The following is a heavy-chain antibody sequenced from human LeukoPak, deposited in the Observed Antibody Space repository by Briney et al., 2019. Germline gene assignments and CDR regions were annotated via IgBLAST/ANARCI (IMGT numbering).Heavy chain of an antibody. CDR2: ISSNGGST. CDR1: GFTFSSYA. D-gene: IGHD6-13*01. V-gene: IGHV3-64D*06. Sequence: PGGSLRLSCSASGFTFSSYAMHWVRQAPGKGLEYVSAISSNGGSTYYADSVKGRFTISRDNSKNTLYLRMSSLRAEDTAVYYCVKLSGSSWVYYYYGMDVWGQGTTVTVSS. CDR3: VKLSGSSWVYYYYGMDV. J-gene: IGHJ6*02.